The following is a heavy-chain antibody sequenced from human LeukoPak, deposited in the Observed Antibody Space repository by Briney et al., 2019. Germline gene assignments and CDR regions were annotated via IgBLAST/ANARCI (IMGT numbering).Heavy chain of an antibody. V-gene: IGHV4-31*03. CDR3: ARAVGYDDVTGYYRGWYFDL. Sequence: SETLSLTCSVSGGSVSSDSPYWTWIRQHPGEGLEWIGYIFHRGNTYYNPPLKSRLTISVDTSKHQFSLRMTSVTAADTAVYYCARAVGYDDVTGYYRGWYFDLWGRGTLVTVSS. CDR1: GGSVSSDSPY. D-gene: IGHD3-9*01. CDR2: IFHRGNT. J-gene: IGHJ2*01.